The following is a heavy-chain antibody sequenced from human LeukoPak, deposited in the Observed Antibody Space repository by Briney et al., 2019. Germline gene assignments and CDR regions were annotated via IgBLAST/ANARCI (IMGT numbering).Heavy chain of an antibody. CDR2: TYYSGST. D-gene: IGHD3-10*01. Sequence: SETLSLTCTVSGGSISSGGYYWSWIRQHPGKGLEWIGYTYYSGSTYYNPSLKSRVTISVDTSKNQFSLKLSSVTAADTAVYYCAGGSGSYYSFDYWGQGTLVTVSS. CDR3: AGGSGSYYSFDY. CDR1: GGSISSGGYY. V-gene: IGHV4-31*03. J-gene: IGHJ4*02.